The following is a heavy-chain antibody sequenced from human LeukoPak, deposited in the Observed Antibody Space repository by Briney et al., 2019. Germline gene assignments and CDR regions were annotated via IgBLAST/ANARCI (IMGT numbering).Heavy chain of an antibody. D-gene: IGHD2-8*01. J-gene: IGHJ3*01. V-gene: IGHV4-31*03. CDR3: GRVMVLEANGEVALSAPDAYEV. CDR1: GGSFTSADYY. CDR2: LFYTGDT. Sequence: SETLSHTCTVSGGSFTSADYYWTWVPQLPGKGLEWISDLFYTGDTSYKPSLRSGPTTKVHTSKVQSSLTLTSVTAADTGGYYWGRVMVLEANGEVALSAPDAYEVWGQGTVVTVSS.